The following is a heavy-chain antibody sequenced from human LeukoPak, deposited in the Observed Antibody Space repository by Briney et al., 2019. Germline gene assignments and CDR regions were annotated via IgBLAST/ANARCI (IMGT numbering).Heavy chain of an antibody. CDR1: VVTLSSYT. J-gene: IGHJ4*02. CDR2: FTSDGNTM. Sequence: GGSLRLSCAASVVTLSSYTMYWGREAPGRGLVWVARFTSDGNTMTYAHFVKGRFTVSRDSAKNTLYLHMNSLRDEATAVYYCARAQVGTPTDCWGQGTLVTVSS. D-gene: IGHD1-26*01. CDR3: ARAQVGTPTDC. V-gene: IGHV3-74*01.